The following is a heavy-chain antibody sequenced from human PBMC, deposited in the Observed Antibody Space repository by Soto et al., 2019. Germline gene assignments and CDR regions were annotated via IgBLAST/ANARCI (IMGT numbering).Heavy chain of an antibody. CDR2: IKSKTDGGTT. D-gene: IGHD3-22*01. V-gene: IGHV3-15*05. J-gene: IGHJ4*02. CDR3: TTDAGYSGYYPRDFDY. Sequence: GGSLRLSCTTSGFSFTNAWMSWVRQAPGKGLEWVGRIKSKTDGGTTDYAAPVKGRFTISRDDSKNMLVLQMNSLKTEDTAVYYCTTDAGYSGYYPRDFDYWGQGTLVTVSS. CDR1: GFSFTNAW.